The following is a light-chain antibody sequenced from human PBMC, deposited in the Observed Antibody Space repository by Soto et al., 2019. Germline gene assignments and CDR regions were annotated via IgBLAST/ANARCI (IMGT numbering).Light chain of an antibody. CDR1: KLGDKY. Sequence: SYELTQPPSVSVSPGQTASISCSGDKLGDKYVCWYQQKPGQSPVLVIYQDKKRPSGIPERFSGSNPWNTANLTISGTQAMDDADYFCQAWDRTTVVFGGGTQLTVL. CDR3: QAWDRTTVV. J-gene: IGLJ2*01. V-gene: IGLV3-1*01. CDR2: QDK.